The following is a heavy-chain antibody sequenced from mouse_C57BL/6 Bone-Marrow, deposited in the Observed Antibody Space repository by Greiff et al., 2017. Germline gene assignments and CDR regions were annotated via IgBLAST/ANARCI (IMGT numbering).Heavy chain of an antibody. V-gene: IGHV5-16*01. D-gene: IGHD3-2*02. CDR1: GFTFSDYY. Sequence: EVMLVESEGGLVQPGSSMKLSCTASGFTFSDYYMAWVRQVPEKGLEWVANINYDGSSTYYLDSLKSRFIISRDNAKNILYLQMSSLKSEDTATYYCAREDSSGLFDYWGQGTTLTVSS. J-gene: IGHJ2*01. CDR3: AREDSSGLFDY. CDR2: INYDGSST.